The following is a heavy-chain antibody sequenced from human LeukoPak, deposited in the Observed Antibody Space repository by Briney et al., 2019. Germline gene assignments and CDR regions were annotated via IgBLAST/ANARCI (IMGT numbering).Heavy chain of an antibody. CDR1: GGSISSYY. D-gene: IGHD3-9*01. V-gene: IGHV4-59*08. Sequence: SETLSLTCTVSGGSISSYYWSWIRQPPGKGLEWIGYIYYSGSTNYNPSLKSRVTISVDASKNQSSLKLSSVTAADTAVYYCVRHARYFDWLSIWGQGTLVTVSS. CDR3: VRHARYFDWLSI. CDR2: IYYSGST. J-gene: IGHJ4*02.